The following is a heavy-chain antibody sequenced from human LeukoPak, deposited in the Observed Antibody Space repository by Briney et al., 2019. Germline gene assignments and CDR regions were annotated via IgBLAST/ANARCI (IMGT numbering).Heavy chain of an antibody. J-gene: IGHJ4*02. D-gene: IGHD3-10*01. V-gene: IGHV1-2*02. CDR1: GYTFTGYY. CDR3: ARHMEGTGYFDY. CDR2: INPNSGGT. Sequence: ASVTVSCTASGYTFTGYYMHWVRQAPGQGLEWMGWINPNSGGTNYAQKFQGRVTLTRDTSISTAYMELSSLRSDDTAVYYCARHMEGTGYFDYWGQGTLVTVSS.